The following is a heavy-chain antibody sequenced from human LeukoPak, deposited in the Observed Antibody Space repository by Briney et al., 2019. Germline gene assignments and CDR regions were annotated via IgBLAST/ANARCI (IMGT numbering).Heavy chain of an antibody. CDR2: IIPILGIA. Sequence: ASVKVSCKASGGTFSSYTISWVRQAPGQGLEWVGRIIPILGIANYAQKFQGRVTITADKSTSTAYMELSSLRSEDTAVYYCAREIDGSNSHALAYYFDYWGQGTLVTVSS. D-gene: IGHD5-24*01. J-gene: IGHJ4*02. CDR3: AREIDGSNSHALAYYFDY. CDR1: GGTFSSYT. V-gene: IGHV1-69*04.